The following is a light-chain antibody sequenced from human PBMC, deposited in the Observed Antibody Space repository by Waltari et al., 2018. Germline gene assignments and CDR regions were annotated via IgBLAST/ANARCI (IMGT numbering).Light chain of an antibody. Sequence: DIQMTQSPSSLSASVGDRVTVTCRASQGINKGLSWFQQKPGEAPTLLIYAASSVQTGVSSRFSGSGSGTDFTLTITSLQPEDVATYYCQQDYTTPYSFGQGTKVEIK. CDR1: QGINKG. CDR2: AAS. V-gene: IGKV1-27*01. CDR3: QQDYTTPYS. J-gene: IGKJ2*03.